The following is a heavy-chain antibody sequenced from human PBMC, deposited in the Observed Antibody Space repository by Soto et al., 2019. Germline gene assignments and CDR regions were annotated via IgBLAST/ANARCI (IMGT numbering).Heavy chain of an antibody. CDR2: LSGGGANT. CDR1: GFSFSTYS. D-gene: IGHD4-17*01. V-gene: IGHV3-23*01. J-gene: IGHJ4*02. Sequence: GGSLRLSCAASGFSFSTYSMAWVRQAAGKGPQWVSGLSGGGANTFYIDSVRGRFTISADNSKNTVYLQMDSLRADDTAVYYCARWSGYADAWGQGTLVTVSS. CDR3: ARWSGYADA.